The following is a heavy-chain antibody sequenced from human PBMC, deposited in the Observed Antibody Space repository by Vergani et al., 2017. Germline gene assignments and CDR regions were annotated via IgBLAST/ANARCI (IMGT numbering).Heavy chain of an antibody. CDR3: AGRRATGGLYVDWGLFGH. CDR2: INPDTGET. Sequence: QLVQSGAEVKKPGASVKVSCKASEYIFTAYYIHWVRQAPGQGLGWMVWINPDTGETKFAQKFQGRVTLTRDTSSTTVYMELNNLNSDDTVVYYYAGRRATGGLYVDWGLFGHWGQGTQVIVSS. V-gene: IGHV1-2*02. CDR1: EYIFTAYY. J-gene: IGHJ4*02. D-gene: IGHD1-1*01.